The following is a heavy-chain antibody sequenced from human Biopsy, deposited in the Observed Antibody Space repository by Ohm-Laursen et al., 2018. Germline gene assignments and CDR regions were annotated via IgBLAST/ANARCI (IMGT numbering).Heavy chain of an antibody. CDR2: IYSGGNT. Sequence: SDTLSLTCIVSGDSLSSGPDNWSWIRQPPGQGLECIGFIYSGGNTNYNPSLQNRVTMSVDTSKNQFSLKLSSVIAADTAVYYCARGRRTSGWPYFANWGQGTLVIVSS. CDR1: GDSLSSGPDN. V-gene: IGHV4-61*01. D-gene: IGHD6-19*01. J-gene: IGHJ4*02. CDR3: ARGRRTSGWPYFAN.